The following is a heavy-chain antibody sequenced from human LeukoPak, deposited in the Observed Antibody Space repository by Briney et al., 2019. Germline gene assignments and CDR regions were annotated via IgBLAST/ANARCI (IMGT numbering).Heavy chain of an antibody. Sequence: GGSLRLSCAASGFTFDDYGMSWVRQAPGKGLEWVSGINWNGGSTGYADSVKGRFTISRDNAKNSLYLQMNSPRAEDTALYYCAKFIVGLYYYYMDVWGKGTTVTVSS. CDR1: GFTFDDYG. CDR3: AKFIVGLYYYYMDV. J-gene: IGHJ6*03. D-gene: IGHD3-16*02. CDR2: INWNGGST. V-gene: IGHV3-20*04.